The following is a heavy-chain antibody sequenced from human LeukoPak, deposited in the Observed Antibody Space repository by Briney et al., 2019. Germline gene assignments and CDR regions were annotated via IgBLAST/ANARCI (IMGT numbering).Heavy chain of an antibody. J-gene: IGHJ4*02. CDR2: IIPIFGTA. D-gene: IGHD6-19*01. V-gene: IGHV1-69*13. Sequence: ASVKVSCKASGGTFSSYAISWVRQAPGQGLEWMGGIIPIFGTANYAQKFQGRVTITADESTSTAYMELSSLRSEDTAVYYCVRAPPDSSGWFDYWGQGTLVTVSS. CDR3: VRAPPDSSGWFDY. CDR1: GGTFSSYA.